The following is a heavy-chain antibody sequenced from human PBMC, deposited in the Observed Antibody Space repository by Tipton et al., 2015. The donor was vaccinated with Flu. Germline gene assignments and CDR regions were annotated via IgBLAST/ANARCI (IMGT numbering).Heavy chain of an antibody. D-gene: IGHD2-21*01. CDR3: ARDRSPGLERLDYYYMDV. CDR2: VNPFFGPP. Sequence: QLVQSGAEVKTPGSSVKVSCKASGGTFETYSITWVRQAPGQGLEWMGGVNPFFGPPQYAQKFQDRLTIDADDSTSTAYMELRSLSSEDTAVYFCARDRSPGLERLDYYYMDVWGKGTPVTVSS. J-gene: IGHJ6*03. CDR1: GGTFETYS. V-gene: IGHV1-69*01.